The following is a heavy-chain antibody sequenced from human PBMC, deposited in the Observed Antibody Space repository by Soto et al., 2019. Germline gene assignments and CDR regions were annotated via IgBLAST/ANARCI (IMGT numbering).Heavy chain of an antibody. CDR2: ISSSGSTI. D-gene: IGHD2-15*01. J-gene: IGHJ3*02. CDR1: GFTFSDYY. V-gene: IGHV3-11*01. CDR3: ARGGVVVVVAATAPIGDVFDI. Sequence: GGSLRLSCAASGFTFSDYYMSWIRQAPGKGLEWVSYISSSGSTIYYADSVKGRFTISRDNAKNSLYLQMNSLRAEDTAVYYCARGGVVVVVAATAPIGDVFDIWGKGTMVTVSS.